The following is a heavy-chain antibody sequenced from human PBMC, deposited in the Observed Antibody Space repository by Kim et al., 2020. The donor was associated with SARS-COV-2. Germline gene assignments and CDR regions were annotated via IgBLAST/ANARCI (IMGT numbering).Heavy chain of an antibody. CDR2: INPNSGGT. Sequence: ASVKVSCKASGYTFTGYYMHWVRQAPGQGLEWMGWINPNSGGTNYAQKFQGRVTMTRDTSISTAYMELSRLRSDDTAVYYCARGRAMVRGVIITGGFDYWGQGTLVTVSS. CDR3: ARGRAMVRGVIITGGFDY. V-gene: IGHV1-2*02. CDR1: GYTFTGYY. D-gene: IGHD3-10*01. J-gene: IGHJ4*02.